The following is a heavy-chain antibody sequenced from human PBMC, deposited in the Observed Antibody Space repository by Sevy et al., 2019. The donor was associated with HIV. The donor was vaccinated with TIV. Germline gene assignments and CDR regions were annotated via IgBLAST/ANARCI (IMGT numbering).Heavy chain of an antibody. Sequence: GGSLRLSCAASGFTFSSYAMSWVRQAPGKGLEWVSAISGSGGSTYYADSVKGRFTISRDNSKNTLYLQMNSLGAEDTAVYYCAKNGKDLIPNNWNEAGVFDYWGQGTLVTVSS. D-gene: IGHD1-20*01. CDR3: AKNGKDLIPNNWNEAGVFDY. V-gene: IGHV3-23*01. J-gene: IGHJ4*02. CDR2: ISGSGGST. CDR1: GFTFSSYA.